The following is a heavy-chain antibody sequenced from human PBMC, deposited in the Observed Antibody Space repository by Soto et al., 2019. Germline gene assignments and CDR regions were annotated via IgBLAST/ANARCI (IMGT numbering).Heavy chain of an antibody. CDR3: ALIKDWSRTDCYLASFDP. D-gene: IGHD2-2*01. Sequence: SGPRLVNPTEPLTLTCTVSGLSLSNVRLDVSWIRPPPVRALEWLADIFSDDDKSYSTSLKRXIXIYXDTSRSQGVLTRTNMDPGDSATYYCALIKDWSRTDCYLASFDPWGQGTLVTVSS. CDR1: GLSLSNVRLD. V-gene: IGHV2-26*01. J-gene: IGHJ5*02. CDR2: IFSDDDK.